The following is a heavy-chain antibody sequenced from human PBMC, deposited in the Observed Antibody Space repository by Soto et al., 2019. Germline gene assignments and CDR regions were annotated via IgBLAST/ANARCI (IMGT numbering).Heavy chain of an antibody. CDR1: GDSVRSGSFY. CDR3: ARDSTAFVFDY. D-gene: IGHD2-2*01. J-gene: IGHJ4*02. CDR2: IYYTGRT. Sequence: SETLSLTCTVSGDSVRSGSFYWSWTRQPPGKGLEWIGYIYYTGRTSYNPSLKSRVTISIDPSKNHFALNLTSVTAADTAIYYCARDSTAFVFDYWGQGALVNVSS. V-gene: IGHV4-61*03.